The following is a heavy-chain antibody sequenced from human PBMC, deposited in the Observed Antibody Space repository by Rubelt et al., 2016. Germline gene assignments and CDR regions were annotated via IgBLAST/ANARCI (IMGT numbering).Heavy chain of an antibody. Sequence: EVQLLESGGDLVQPGGSLRLSCAASGFTFSSSAMSWVRQAPGKGLEWVGRIKSKPDGGTTDYAAPVKGRFTISRDESKNTLYLEMNSLKTEDTAVYYCTTVTDDYGSYYWGQGTQVTVSS. D-gene: IGHD4-17*01. CDR2: IKSKPDGGTT. J-gene: IGHJ4*02. CDR3: TTVTDDYGSYY. V-gene: IGHV3-15*01. CDR1: GFTFSSSA.